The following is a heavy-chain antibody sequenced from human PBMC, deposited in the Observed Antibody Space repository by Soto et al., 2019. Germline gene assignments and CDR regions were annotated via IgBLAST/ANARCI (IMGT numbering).Heavy chain of an antibody. D-gene: IGHD2-21*01. CDR1: GGSVSSGSYY. V-gene: IGHV4-61*01. CDR2: IYYSGST. Sequence: PSETLSLTCTVSGGSVSSGSYYWSWIRQPPGKGLEWIGYIYYSGSTNYNPSLKSRVTISVDTSKNQFSLKLSSVTAADTAVYYCARVGTVVKEFDYWGQGTLVTVYS. CDR3: ARVGTVVKEFDY. J-gene: IGHJ4*02.